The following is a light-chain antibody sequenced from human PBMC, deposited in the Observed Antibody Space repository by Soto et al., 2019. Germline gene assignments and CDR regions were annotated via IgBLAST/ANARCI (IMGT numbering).Light chain of an antibody. CDR2: AAS. CDR3: QQYNNWPPN. V-gene: IGKV3-15*01. CDR1: QSLSSN. J-gene: IGKJ2*01. Sequence: EIVMTQSPATLSVSPGERVTLSCRASQSLSSNLAWYQQKPGQAPSLLIDAASTRTTGIPARFSGSGSGTEFTLTISSLQSEDFAVYYCQQYNNWPPNFGQGTKVDIK.